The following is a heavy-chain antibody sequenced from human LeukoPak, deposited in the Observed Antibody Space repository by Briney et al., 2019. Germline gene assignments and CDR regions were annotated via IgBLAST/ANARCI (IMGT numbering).Heavy chain of an antibody. CDR3: AKLSGTYGTTSRVLDS. V-gene: IGHV3-23*01. J-gene: IGHJ4*02. CDR1: GFTFTTYA. D-gene: IGHD1-1*01. CDR2: ISGSGADT. Sequence: PGGSLRLSCAASGFTFTTYAIIWVRQAPGKGLEWVSAISGSGADTYYADSVKGRFAISRDNSKNTLYLQINSLRAEDTAVYYCAKLSGTYGTTSRVLDSWGQGTLVTVSS.